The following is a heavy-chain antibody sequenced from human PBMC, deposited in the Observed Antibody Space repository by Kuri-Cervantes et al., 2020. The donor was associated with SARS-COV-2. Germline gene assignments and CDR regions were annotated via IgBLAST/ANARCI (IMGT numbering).Heavy chain of an antibody. CDR2: IYYSGST. D-gene: IGHD6-19*01. Sequence: SETLTLTCTVSGGSFSSGSYYWSWIRQPPGKGLEWIGYIYYSGSTNYNPSLKSRVTISVDTSKNQFSLKLSSVTAADTAVYYCARGVGAAVSGTLITIYYYYGMYVWCQGTTVTVSS. J-gene: IGHJ6*02. V-gene: IGHV4-61*01. CDR3: ARGVGAAVSGTLITIYYYYGMYV. CDR1: GGSFSSGSYY.